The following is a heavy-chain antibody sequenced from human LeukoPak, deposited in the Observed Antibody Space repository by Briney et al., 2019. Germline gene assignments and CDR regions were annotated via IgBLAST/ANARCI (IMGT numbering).Heavy chain of an antibody. CDR2: ISSSSNNI. J-gene: IGHJ4*02. V-gene: IGHV3-21*01. CDR3: ARGYQRPDY. Sequence: PGGSLRLSCAASGFTFSTYTMNWVRQAPGKVLEWVSSISSSSNNINYADSVKGRFTISRDNAMNSVHLQMNSLRVEDTAVYYCARGYQRPDYWGQGTLITVSS. D-gene: IGHD2-2*01. CDR1: GFTFSTYT.